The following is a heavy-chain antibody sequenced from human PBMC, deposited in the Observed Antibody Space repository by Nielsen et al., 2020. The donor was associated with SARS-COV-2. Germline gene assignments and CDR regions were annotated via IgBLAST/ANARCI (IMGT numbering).Heavy chain of an antibody. Sequence: GGSLRLSCAASGFTFDDYAMHWVRQAPGKGLEWVSGISWNSGSIGYADSVKGRFTISRDNAKNSLYLQMNSLRAEDTAVYYCARAVLGRDGYNYYGMDVWGQGTTVTVSS. J-gene: IGHJ6*02. CDR3: ARAVLGRDGYNYYGMDV. V-gene: IGHV3-9*01. CDR1: GFTFDDYA. CDR2: ISWNSGSI. D-gene: IGHD5-24*01.